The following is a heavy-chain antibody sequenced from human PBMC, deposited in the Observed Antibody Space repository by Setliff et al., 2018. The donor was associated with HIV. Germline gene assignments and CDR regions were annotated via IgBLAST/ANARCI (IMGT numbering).Heavy chain of an antibody. J-gene: IGHJ2*01. CDR3: AREGSYYDFWRGGQMAGYFDL. V-gene: IGHV3-33*01. CDR2: IWYDGSNK. D-gene: IGHD3-3*01. Sequence: PGGSLRLSCAASGFTFSSYGMHWVRQAPGKGLEWVTVIWYDGSNKYYADSVKGRFTVSRDRSKNIVYLQMDSLRSEDTAVYYCAREGSYYDFWRGGQMAGYFDLWGRGTRVTVSS. CDR1: GFTFSSYG.